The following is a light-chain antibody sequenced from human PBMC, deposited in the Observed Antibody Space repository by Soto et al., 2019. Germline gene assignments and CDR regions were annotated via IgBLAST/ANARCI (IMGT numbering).Light chain of an antibody. J-gene: IGKJ5*01. CDR1: QSIGTW. V-gene: IGKV1-5*01. CDR3: QEYNSYPVS. Sequence: DIQVTQSPATLSAFVGDRVTISCRARQSIGTWLAWYQQKPGKAPKLLIYDASTLESGVPSRFSGSGSGTEFTLTISSLQPEDVATYYCQEYNSYPVSFGQGTRLESK. CDR2: DAS.